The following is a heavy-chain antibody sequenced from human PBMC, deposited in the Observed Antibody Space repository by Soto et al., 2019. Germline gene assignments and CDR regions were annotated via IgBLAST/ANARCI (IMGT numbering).Heavy chain of an antibody. J-gene: IGHJ3*02. Sequence: SETLSLTCTVSGGAISAFFWNWVRQSAGKGLEWIGRIYASGHTIYNPSLESRVTMSVDTSKHQFSLRLNSVTAADTAVYYCARSPSTSTIGTFDIWGQGTMVTVSS. V-gene: IGHV4-4*07. D-gene: IGHD3-3*02. CDR1: GGAISAFF. CDR2: IYASGHT. CDR3: ARSPSTSTIGTFDI.